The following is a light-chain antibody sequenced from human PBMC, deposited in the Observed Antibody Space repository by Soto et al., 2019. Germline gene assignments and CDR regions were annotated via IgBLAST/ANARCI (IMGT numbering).Light chain of an antibody. CDR1: GSNSGGDYE. V-gene: IGLV1-40*01. Sequence: QAVLTQPPAVSVAPGARVAITCPGSGSNSGGDYEVNWYQRVPRMTPRLIIFGTTNRTSIVTDRFSGSKSGTSAYLAITGIQAEDEADYYCQSYDTRMTAWMFGGGTKVTVL. J-gene: IGLJ3*02. CDR2: GTT. CDR3: QSYDTRMTAWM.